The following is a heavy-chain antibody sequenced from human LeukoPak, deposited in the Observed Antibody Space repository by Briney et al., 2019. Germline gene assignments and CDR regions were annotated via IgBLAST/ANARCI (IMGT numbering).Heavy chain of an antibody. V-gene: IGHV3-48*01. Sequence: GGSLRLSCAASGFSFTAYSMNWVRQAPGRGLGWISYIGPGGDIYYADSVTGRFTVSRDTAKNSLYLQMNGLRVEDTAVYYCARRFDSWGQGTLVTVSS. CDR3: ARRFDS. CDR1: GFSFTAYS. J-gene: IGHJ4*02. CDR2: IGPGGDI.